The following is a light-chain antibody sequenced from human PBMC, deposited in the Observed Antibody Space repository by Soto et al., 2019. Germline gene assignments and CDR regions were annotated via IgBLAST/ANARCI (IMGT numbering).Light chain of an antibody. CDR1: SSDVGDKY. Sequence: QSVLAQPPSASGTPGQSVTISCTGISSDVGDKYVSWYLQHLGKAPKHIIYEVTQPPSGVPDRFSGSKSGNTASLPVSGLQADDEADYYCRAYAGRNTFVVVTGTKLTVL. CDR2: EVT. CDR3: RAYAGRNTFV. V-gene: IGLV2-8*01. J-gene: IGLJ1*01.